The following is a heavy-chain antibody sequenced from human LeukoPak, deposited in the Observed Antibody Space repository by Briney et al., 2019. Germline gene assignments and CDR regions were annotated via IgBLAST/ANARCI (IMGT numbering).Heavy chain of an antibody. D-gene: IGHD5-24*01. V-gene: IGHV3-23*01. CDR2: ISGSGGST. Sequence: GGSLRLSCAASGFTFSSYGMSWVRQAPGKGLEWVSAISGSGGSTYYADSVKGRFTISRDNSKNTLYLQMNSLRAEDTAVYYCTGDHERWLPDYWGQGTLVTVSS. CDR1: GFTFSSYG. J-gene: IGHJ4*02. CDR3: TGDHERWLPDY.